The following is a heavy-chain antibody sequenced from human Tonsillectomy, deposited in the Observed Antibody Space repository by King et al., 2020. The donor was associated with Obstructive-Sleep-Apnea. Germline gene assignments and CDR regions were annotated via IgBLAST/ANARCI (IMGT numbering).Heavy chain of an antibody. CDR2: ISSGSDTI. J-gene: IGHJ4*02. CDR1: GFTFRSYS. D-gene: IGHD6-13*01. Sequence: VQLVESGGALVQPGGSLRLSCAASGFTFRSYSMNWVRQTPGKVLEWVSYISSGSDTIKYADSVKGRFTISRDNAKNSLYLQMNSLRAEDTAVYYCASPRPGAASPGTLKWGQGTLVTVSS. CDR3: ASPRPGAASPGTLK. V-gene: IGHV3-48*01.